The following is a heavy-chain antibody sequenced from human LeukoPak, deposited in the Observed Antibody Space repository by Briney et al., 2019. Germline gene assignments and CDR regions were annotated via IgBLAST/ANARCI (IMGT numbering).Heavy chain of an antibody. J-gene: IGHJ4*02. D-gene: IGHD3-22*01. CDR2: IYSAGAT. CDR3: ARSRSYSSPFDY. CDR1: GFTVSSKY. V-gene: IGHV3-53*01. Sequence: GGSLRLSCAASGFTVSSKYMSWVRQAPGKGLEWVSIIYSAGATYCADSVKGRFTLSRDNSKNTLFLQMNSLRVEDTAVYYCARSRSYSSPFDYWGQGTLVTVSS.